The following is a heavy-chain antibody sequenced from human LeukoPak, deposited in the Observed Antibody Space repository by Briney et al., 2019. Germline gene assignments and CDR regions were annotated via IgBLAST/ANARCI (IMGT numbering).Heavy chain of an antibody. CDR3: ARDVTLDY. CDR2: ISHSSTYI. J-gene: IGHJ4*02. V-gene: IGHV3-21*01. Sequence: PGGSLRLSCAASGFTFSGYNMNGVRQAPGKGLEWVSSISHSSTYIYYADSLKGRFTISRDNAKDSLYLQMNSLRAEDTAVYYCARDVTLDYWGQGSLVTVSS. CDR1: GFTFSGYN. D-gene: IGHD2-21*02.